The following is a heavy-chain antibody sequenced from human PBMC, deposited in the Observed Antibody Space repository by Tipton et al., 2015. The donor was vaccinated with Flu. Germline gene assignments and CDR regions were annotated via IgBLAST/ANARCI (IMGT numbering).Heavy chain of an antibody. J-gene: IGHJ5*02. D-gene: IGHD3-16*01. CDR2: INQSGSEK. CDR3: ARFAGGP. V-gene: IGHV3-7*01. Sequence: LSLTCAVSGYSITDGYYCGWIRQPPGKGLEWVAHINQSGSEKGYVDSVKGRFTISRDNAKNSLYLQMNSLRVEDTAFYYCARFAGGPWGQGTLVTVSS. CDR1: GYSITDGYY.